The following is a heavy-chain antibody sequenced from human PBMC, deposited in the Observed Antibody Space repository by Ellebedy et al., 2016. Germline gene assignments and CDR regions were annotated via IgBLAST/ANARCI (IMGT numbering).Heavy chain of an antibody. CDR2: ISRTDDST. CDR1: GFTFSNYV. Sequence: GESLKISXTASGFTFSNYVMSWVRQAPGKGLQWVSGISRTDDSTYYADSVKGRFTISRDDPRSTLYLQMNNLRAEDTAVYYCAKDRDDDGDYVFDSWGQGTLVTVSS. V-gene: IGHV3-23*01. CDR3: AKDRDDDGDYVFDS. J-gene: IGHJ4*02. D-gene: IGHD4-17*01.